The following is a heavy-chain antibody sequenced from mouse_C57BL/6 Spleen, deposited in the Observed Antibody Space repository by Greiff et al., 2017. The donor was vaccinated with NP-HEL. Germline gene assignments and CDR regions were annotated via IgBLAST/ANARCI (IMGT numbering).Heavy chain of an antibody. CDR3: ARGDGSSYWYFEV. Sequence: VQLQQPGAELVRPGSSVKLSCKASGYTFTSYWMHWVKQRPIQGLEWIGNIDPSDSETHYNQKFKDKATLTVDKSSSTAYMQLSSLTSEDSAVDYCARGDGSSYWYFEVWGTGTTVTVSS. CDR2: IDPSDSET. J-gene: IGHJ1*03. V-gene: IGHV1-52*01. D-gene: IGHD1-1*01. CDR1: GYTFTSYW.